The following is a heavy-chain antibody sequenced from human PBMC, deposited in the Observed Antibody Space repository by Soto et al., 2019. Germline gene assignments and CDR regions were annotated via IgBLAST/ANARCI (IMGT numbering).Heavy chain of an antibody. V-gene: IGHV3-30*18. Sequence: QVHLVESGGGVVQPERSLRFSCAASGFTFSSYGMHWVRQAPGKGLEWVAVMSNDGTSRFYADSVKGRFTISRDNSKNTLYLQMNSLRAEDTAMYYCAKVRVKDYYYYAMDVWGQGTTVTVSS. CDR1: GFTFSSYG. CDR2: MSNDGTSR. CDR3: AKVRVKDYYYYAMDV. J-gene: IGHJ6*02.